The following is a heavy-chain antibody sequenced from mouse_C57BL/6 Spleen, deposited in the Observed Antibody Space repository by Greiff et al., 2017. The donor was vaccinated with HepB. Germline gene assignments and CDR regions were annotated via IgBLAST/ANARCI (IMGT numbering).Heavy chain of an antibody. J-gene: IGHJ2*01. CDR2: ISYDGSN. CDR1: GYSITSGYY. CDR3: ARDRLLRLGY. V-gene: IGHV3-6*01. Sequence: EVQLQESGPGLVKPSQSLSLTCSVTGYSITSGYYWNWIRQFPGNKLEWMAYISYDGSNNYNPSLKNRISVTRDTSKNQFFLTLNSVTTEDTATYDCARDRLLRLGYWGQGTTLTVSS. D-gene: IGHD2-3*01.